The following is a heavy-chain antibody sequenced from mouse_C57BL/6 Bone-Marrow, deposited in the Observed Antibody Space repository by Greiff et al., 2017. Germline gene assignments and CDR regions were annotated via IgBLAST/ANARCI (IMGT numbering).Heavy chain of an antibody. CDR1: GFTFTDYY. Sequence: EVQRVESGGGLVQPGGSLSLSCAASGFTFTDYYMSWVRQPPGKALEWLGFIRNKANGYTTEYSASVKGRFTISRDNSQSILYLQMNALRAEDSANVYSARSAITTGNYDVWGTGTTVTASS. V-gene: IGHV7-3*01. J-gene: IGHJ1*03. D-gene: IGHD1-1*01. CDR3: ARSAITTGNYDV. CDR2: IRNKANGYTT.